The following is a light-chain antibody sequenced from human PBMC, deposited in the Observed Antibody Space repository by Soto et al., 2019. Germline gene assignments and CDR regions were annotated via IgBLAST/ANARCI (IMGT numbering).Light chain of an antibody. V-gene: IGKV1-6*01. CDR3: LQDYSYPFT. CDR1: HDIGND. CDR2: AAS. Sequence: AIQMTQSPSSLSASVGDRVIITCRASHDIGNDLSWYQQKPGKAPELLLFAASNLQSGVPSRFSGSGSGTDFTLTISSLQPEDFATYFCLQDYSYPFTFGPGTKVDI. J-gene: IGKJ3*01.